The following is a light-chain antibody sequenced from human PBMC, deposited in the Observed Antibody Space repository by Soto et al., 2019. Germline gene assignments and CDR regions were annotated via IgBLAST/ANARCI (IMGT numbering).Light chain of an antibody. CDR1: QSVSSN. CDR3: QQYDNWPLT. J-gene: IGKJ4*01. Sequence: EIVMTQSPATLPVSPGERATLSCRANQSVSSNLAWYQQKPGQAPRFLIYGASTRATGIPARFSGSGSGTEFTLTISSLQSEDFAVYYCQQYDNWPLTFGGGTKVDIK. V-gene: IGKV3-15*01. CDR2: GAS.